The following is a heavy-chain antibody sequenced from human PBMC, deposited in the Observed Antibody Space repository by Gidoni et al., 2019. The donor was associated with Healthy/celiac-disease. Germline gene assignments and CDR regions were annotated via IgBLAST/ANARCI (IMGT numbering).Heavy chain of an antibody. Sequence: EVQLVESGGGLVRPGGSLRLSCAASGFTFSSYSMNWVRQAPGKGLEWVSSISSSSSYIYYADSVKGRITISRDNAKNSLYLQMNSLRAEDTAVYYCARDSGTAMVTDYWGQGTLVTVSS. J-gene: IGHJ4*02. V-gene: IGHV3-21*01. CDR3: ARDSGTAMVTDY. CDR2: ISSSSSYI. CDR1: GFTFSSYS. D-gene: IGHD5-18*01.